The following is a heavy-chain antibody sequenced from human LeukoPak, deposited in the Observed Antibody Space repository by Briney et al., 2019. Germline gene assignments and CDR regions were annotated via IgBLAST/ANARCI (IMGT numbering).Heavy chain of an antibody. CDR2: MNHGGST. J-gene: IGHJ6*02. D-gene: IGHD2-15*01. V-gene: IGHV4-34*01. CDR1: GGSLRGYY. CDR3: VRGLAGQGRYGLDV. Sequence: SESLSLTCAVYGGSLRGYYWNCSRQPPGTGLGWIGEMNHGGSTNYKPSLKSRVTMSVDTSKKQFSLNLSSVTAADTAVYYCVRGLAGQGRYGLDVWGQGTTVTVSS.